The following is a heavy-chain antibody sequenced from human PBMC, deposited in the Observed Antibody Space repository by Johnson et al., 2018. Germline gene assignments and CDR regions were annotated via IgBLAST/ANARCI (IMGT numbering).Heavy chain of an antibody. J-gene: IGHJ3*02. CDR3: ASPGYHYESSGYRGAFDI. D-gene: IGHD3-22*01. CDR2: IYYSGST. V-gene: IGHV4-59*01. Sequence: QVQLQESGPGLVKPSETLSLTCTVSGGSISNYYWSWIRQPPGKGLEWIGYIYYSGSTNYNPSLKSRVTISVDTAKNQFSLKLSSVTAADTAVYYLASPGYHYESSGYRGAFDIWGQGTMVTVSS. CDR1: GGSISNYY.